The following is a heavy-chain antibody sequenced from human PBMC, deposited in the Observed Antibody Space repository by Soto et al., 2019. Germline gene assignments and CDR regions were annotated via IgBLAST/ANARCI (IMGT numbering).Heavy chain of an antibody. CDR3: ASSTNDYGDRH. Sequence: QVQLVQSGAEVKKPGASVKVSCKASGYTFTSSDINWVRQATGQGLEWMGWMNPNSGNTGYAQNSQGRVTMTRNTSMSTSYMELTSRRSEDTVVYYCASSTNDYGDRHWGQGALVTVSS. D-gene: IGHD4-17*01. CDR2: MNPNSGNT. CDR1: GYTFTSSD. V-gene: IGHV1-8*01. J-gene: IGHJ4*02.